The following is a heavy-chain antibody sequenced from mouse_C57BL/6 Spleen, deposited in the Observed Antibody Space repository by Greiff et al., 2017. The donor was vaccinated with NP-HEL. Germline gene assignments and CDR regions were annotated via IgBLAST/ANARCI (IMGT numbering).Heavy chain of an antibody. V-gene: IGHV5-17*01. Sequence: EVQRVESGGGLVKPGGSLKLSCAASGFNFSDYGMHWVRQAPEKGLEWVAYISSGSSPIYYADTVKGRFTISRDNAKNTLFLQMTMLRSEDTAMYYCARPNWWWSHFDCWGQGTTLTVSS. CDR3: ARPNWWWSHFDC. D-gene: IGHD1-1*02. CDR2: ISSGSSPI. CDR1: GFNFSDYG. J-gene: IGHJ2*01.